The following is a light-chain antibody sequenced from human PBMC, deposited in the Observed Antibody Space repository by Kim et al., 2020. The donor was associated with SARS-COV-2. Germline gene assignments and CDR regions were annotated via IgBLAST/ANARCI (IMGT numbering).Light chain of an antibody. CDR1: SLRGYY. V-gene: IGLV3-19*01. CDR2: GDK. J-gene: IGLJ3*02. CDR3: NSRDSSGNHVL. Sequence: ALGQTVTITCHGDSLRGYYASWFRQKSGQAPILVIYGDKNRPSGIPDRFSGSGSGNTASLTITGAQAEDEADYYCNSRDSSGNHVLFGGGTQLTVL.